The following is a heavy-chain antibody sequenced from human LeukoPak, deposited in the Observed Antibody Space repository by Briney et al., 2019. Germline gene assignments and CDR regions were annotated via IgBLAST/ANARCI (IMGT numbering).Heavy chain of an antibody. V-gene: IGHV3-23*01. Sequence: PGGSLRLSCAASGFTFSTYAMSWVRQAPGKGLEWVSGVRGSGSRTDYADSVKGRFTISRDNSNHTLHLQMNSLRVEDTAVYYCAKTSRGNSGYDSPFDYWGQGTLVTVSS. D-gene: IGHD5-12*01. CDR1: GFTFSTYA. J-gene: IGHJ4*02. CDR2: VRGSGSRT. CDR3: AKTSRGNSGYDSPFDY.